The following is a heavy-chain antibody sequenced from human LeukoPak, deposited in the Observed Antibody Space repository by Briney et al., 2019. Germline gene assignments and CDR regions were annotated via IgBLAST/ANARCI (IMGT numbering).Heavy chain of an antibody. CDR3: ARTAGGKDHDF. J-gene: IGHJ4*02. CDR1: GGSISSGGFY. CDR2: IFYSGST. V-gene: IGHV4-31*03. D-gene: IGHD6-13*01. Sequence: PSETLSLTCTVSGGSISSGGFYWSWSRRHPGKGLEWLGSIFYSGSTFYNPSLKSRLSMSVDTSKNQFSLKLNSVTVADTAVYYCARTAGGKDHDFWGQGTLVTVSS.